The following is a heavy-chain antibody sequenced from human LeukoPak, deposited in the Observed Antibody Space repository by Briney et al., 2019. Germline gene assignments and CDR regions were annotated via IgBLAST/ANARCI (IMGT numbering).Heavy chain of an antibody. J-gene: IGHJ3*02. V-gene: IGHV1-18*01. D-gene: IGHD3-22*01. Sequence: ASVKVSCKASGYTFTSYAMNWVRQAPGQGLEWMGWISAYNGNINYAQNFQGRVTMTTDTSTSTAYMELRSLRSDDTAVYYCARDYYYDAFDIWGQGTMVTVSS. CDR1: GYTFTSYA. CDR3: ARDYYYDAFDI. CDR2: ISAYNGNI.